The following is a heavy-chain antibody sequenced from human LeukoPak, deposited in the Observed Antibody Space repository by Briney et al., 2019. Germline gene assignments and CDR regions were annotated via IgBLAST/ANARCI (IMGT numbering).Heavy chain of an antibody. V-gene: IGHV1-18*01. Sequence: ASVKVSCKASGGTFSSYAISWVRQAPGQGLEWMGWISAYNGNTNYAQKLQGRVTMTTDTSTSTAYMELRSLRSDDTAVYYCARDKESSTSLLSFDPWGQGTLVTVSS. CDR3: ARDKESSTSLLSFDP. CDR2: ISAYNGNT. J-gene: IGHJ5*02. CDR1: GGTFSSYA. D-gene: IGHD2-2*01.